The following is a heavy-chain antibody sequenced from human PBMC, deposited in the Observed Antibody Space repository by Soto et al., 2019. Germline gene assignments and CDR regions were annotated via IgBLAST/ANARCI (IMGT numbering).Heavy chain of an antibody. CDR3: AKNGQPPYYDYAMDV. J-gene: IGHJ6*02. CDR1: GYTFTRYG. Sequence: QGQLVQSGAEVKKPGASVKVSCKASGYTFTRYGISWVRQAPGQGLEWMGWISDYNGDTNYAQKFQGRVTMTIDTSTSTAYMELRSLTSDDTAVYYCAKNGQPPYYDYAMDVWGQGTTVTVSS. V-gene: IGHV1-18*01. D-gene: IGHD2-8*01. CDR2: ISDYNGDT.